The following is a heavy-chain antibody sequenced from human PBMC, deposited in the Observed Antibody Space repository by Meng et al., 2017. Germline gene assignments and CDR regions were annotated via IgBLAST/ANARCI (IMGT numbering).Heavy chain of an antibody. J-gene: IGHJ3*02. CDR2: IITIFGTA. CDR1: GDTFSSYA. D-gene: IGHD5-18*01. V-gene: IGHV1-69*06. CDR3: ARDPRSGPTVKDTAMVNAFDI. Sequence: SVKVSCKASGDTFSSYAISWVRQAPGQGLEWMGGIITIFGTANYAQKIQGRVTMTADKSTSTAYMELSSLRSEDTAVYYCARDPRSGPTVKDTAMVNAFDIWGQGTMVTVSS.